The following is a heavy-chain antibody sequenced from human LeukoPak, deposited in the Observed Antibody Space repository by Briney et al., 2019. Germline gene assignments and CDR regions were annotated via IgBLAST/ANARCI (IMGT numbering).Heavy chain of an antibody. CDR1: GFTFSSYA. J-gene: IGHJ4*02. CDR2: ASYDGTDK. CDR3: ARVGHILGAKLDY. D-gene: IGHD1-26*01. Sequence: GGSLRLSCAASGFTFSSYAIHWVRQAPGKGLEWVAGASYDGTDKYYADSVKGRFSISRDNSKNTLFLQMNSLKPEDTAVFYCARVGHILGAKLDYWGQGALVTVSS. V-gene: IGHV3-30*04.